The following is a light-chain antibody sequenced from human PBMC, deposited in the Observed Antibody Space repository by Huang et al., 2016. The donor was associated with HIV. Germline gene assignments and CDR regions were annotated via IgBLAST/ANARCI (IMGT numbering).Light chain of an antibody. CDR1: QNVHSF. V-gene: IGKV3-11*01. Sequence: EIVLTQSPATLSLSPGERATLSCRASQNVHSFLVWYQHKPGQAPRLLMSDASNRATGNPARFRGSGSGTDLPITITNLQSEDSAVYYCHQRGAWPLTFGGGTKVEI. CDR2: DAS. CDR3: HQRGAWPLT. J-gene: IGKJ4*01.